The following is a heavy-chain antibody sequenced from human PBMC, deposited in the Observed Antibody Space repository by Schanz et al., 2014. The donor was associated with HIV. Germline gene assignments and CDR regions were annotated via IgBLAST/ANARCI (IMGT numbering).Heavy chain of an antibody. J-gene: IGHJ4*02. CDR2: ISYDGSNR. Sequence: QVQLVESGGGVVQPGRSLRLGCSASGFTFSSYGMHWVRQAPGKGLGWVAVISYDGSNRYYSDSVKGRFTISRDNSKNTLYLQMNSLRVEDTAVYYCAKNGDYAFYYFDYWGQGTLVTVSS. D-gene: IGHD4-17*01. CDR1: GFTFSSYG. CDR3: AKNGDYAFYYFDY. V-gene: IGHV3-30*18.